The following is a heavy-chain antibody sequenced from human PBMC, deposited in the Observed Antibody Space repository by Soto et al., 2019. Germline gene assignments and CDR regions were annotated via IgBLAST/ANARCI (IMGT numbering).Heavy chain of an antibody. V-gene: IGHV3-53*01. Sequence: GGSLRLSCAISGSSVSSNYLSWVRQAPGKGLEWVSVHYSGGSTYYADSVQGRFTISRDKSNNTLYLQMRRVRAEDTAVYFCARHRHPRGTVGATSPLDPWGQGTQVTVSS. CDR1: GSSVSSNY. J-gene: IGHJ5*02. CDR2: HYSGGST. D-gene: IGHD1-26*01. CDR3: ARHRHPRGTVGATSPLDP.